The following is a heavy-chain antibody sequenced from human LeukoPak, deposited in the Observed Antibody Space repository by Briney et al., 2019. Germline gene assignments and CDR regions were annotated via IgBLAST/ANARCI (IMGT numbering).Heavy chain of an antibody. Sequence: GGSLRLCCAASGFTFSSYWMSWVRQAPGKGLEWVANIKQDGSEKYYVDSVKGRFTISRDNAKNSLYLQMNSLRAEDTAVYYCAREEYDILTGYSNFDYWGQGTLVTASS. D-gene: IGHD3-9*01. CDR2: IKQDGSEK. CDR3: AREEYDILTGYSNFDY. CDR1: GFTFSSYW. V-gene: IGHV3-7*03. J-gene: IGHJ4*02.